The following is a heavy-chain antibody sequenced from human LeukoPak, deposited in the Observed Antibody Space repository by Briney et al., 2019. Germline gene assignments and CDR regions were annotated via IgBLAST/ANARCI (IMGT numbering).Heavy chain of an antibody. J-gene: IGHJ1*01. CDR2: ISYDGSNK. V-gene: IGHV3-30-3*01. Sequence: PGRSLRLSCAASGFTFSSYAMHWVRQAPGKGLEWVAVISYDGSNKYYADSVKGRFTISRDNSKNTLYLQMNSLRAEDTAVYYCARGGARITMIVGRETSYFQHWGQGTLVTVSS. CDR1: GFTFSSYA. CDR3: ARGGARITMIVGRETSYFQH. D-gene: IGHD3-22*01.